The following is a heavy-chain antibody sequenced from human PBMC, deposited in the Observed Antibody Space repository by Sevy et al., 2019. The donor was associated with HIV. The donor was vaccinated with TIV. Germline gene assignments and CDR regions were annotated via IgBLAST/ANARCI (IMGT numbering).Heavy chain of an antibody. CDR3: AREGTLVTMII. CDR1: GYTFTNHG. J-gene: IGHJ4*02. CDR2: INPHNGNT. V-gene: IGHV1-18*01. D-gene: IGHD3-22*01. Sequence: ASVKVSCKASGYTFTNHGSSWVRQAPGQGLEWMGWINPHNGNTKYAQTLQGRVTMTTDTSTNTAYMEVRSLRSDDTAVYYCAREGTLVTMIIWGQGTLVTVSS.